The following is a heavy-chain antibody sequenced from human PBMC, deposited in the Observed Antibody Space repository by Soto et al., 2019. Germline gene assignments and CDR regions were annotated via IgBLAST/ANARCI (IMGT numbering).Heavy chain of an antibody. CDR3: AXXXXXYDSGDDAFDI. V-gene: IGHV1-8*01. J-gene: IGHJ3*02. Sequence: QVQLVQSGAEVKKPGASVKVSCKASGYTFXXXXXXXXXXXXXQGLEWMGWMNPNSGNTGYAQKFQGRVTMTRNTXXXXXXXXXXXXXXXXXXXXXCAXXXXXYDSGDDAFDIWGQGTMVTVSS. CDR1: GYTFXXXX. CDR2: MNPNSGNT. D-gene: IGHD3-10*01.